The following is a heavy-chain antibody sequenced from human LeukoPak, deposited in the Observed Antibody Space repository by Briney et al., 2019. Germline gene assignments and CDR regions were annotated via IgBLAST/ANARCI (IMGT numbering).Heavy chain of an antibody. CDR3: ARLLDSSGPGDY. Sequence: SETLSLTCTVSGGSISSDYWSWIRQPPGKGLEWIGSIYYSGSTYYNPSLKSRVTISVDTSKNQFSLKLSSVTAADTAVYYCARLLDSSGPGDYWGQGTLVTVSS. J-gene: IGHJ4*02. CDR2: IYYSGST. CDR1: GGSISSDY. V-gene: IGHV4-59*05. D-gene: IGHD3-22*01.